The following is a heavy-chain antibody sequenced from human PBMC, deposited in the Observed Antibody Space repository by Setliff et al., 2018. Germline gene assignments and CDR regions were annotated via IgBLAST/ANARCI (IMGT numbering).Heavy chain of an antibody. CDR3: ARGGNPPYDRSGYYRPLGY. CDR1: GYTFTSHY. CDR2: INPSSGRT. D-gene: IGHD3-22*01. V-gene: IGHV1-46*01. J-gene: IGHJ4*02. Sequence: GASVKVSCKASGYTFTSHYMHWVRQAPGLGLEWMGTINPSSGRTSYAQKFQGRVTMTRDTSTSTVYMDMSSLRSEDTAVYYRARGGNPPYDRSGYYRPLGYWGQGTLVTVSS.